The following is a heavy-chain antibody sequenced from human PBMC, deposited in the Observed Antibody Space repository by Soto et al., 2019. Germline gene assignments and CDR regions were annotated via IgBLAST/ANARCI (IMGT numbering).Heavy chain of an antibody. Sequence: SETLSLTCSFSGDSVTSHYLTWIRQSPEKGLEWIGYMHYTGFSHYNPSLKSRLTISVDRSENQFTLQLTSVTVADTAVYYCATDAVWGYQLLAVSAFDIWGQGTMVTVSS. CDR2: MHYTGFS. J-gene: IGHJ3*02. D-gene: IGHD2-2*01. V-gene: IGHV4-59*02. CDR1: GDSVTSHY. CDR3: ATDAVWGYQLLAVSAFDI.